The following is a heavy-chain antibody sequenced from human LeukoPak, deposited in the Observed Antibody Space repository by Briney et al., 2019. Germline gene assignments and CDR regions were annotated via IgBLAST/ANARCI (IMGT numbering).Heavy chain of an antibody. D-gene: IGHD5-12*01. CDR3: APYTGYNYFAY. J-gene: IGHJ4*02. Sequence: SGPTQVNPTQTLTLTCTFSGFSLSTSGVGVGWIRQPPGKALEWLALIYWDDDKRYSPSLKSRLTITKDTSKNQVVLTMTKMDPVDTATYCCAPYTGYNYFAYWGQGNLVTVSS. CDR1: GFSLSTSGVG. CDR2: IYWDDDK. V-gene: IGHV2-5*02.